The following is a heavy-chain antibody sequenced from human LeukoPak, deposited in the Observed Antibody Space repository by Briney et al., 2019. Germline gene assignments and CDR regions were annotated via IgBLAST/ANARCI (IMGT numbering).Heavy chain of an antibody. J-gene: IGHJ3*02. CDR2: ISSSGSTI. Sequence: PGGSLRLSCAASGFTFSDYYMSWIRQAPGKGLEWVSYISSSGSTIYYADSVKGRFTISRDNAKNSLYLQMNSLRAEDTAVYYCARAPSYYYDSSGHPDAFDIWGQGTMVTVSS. D-gene: IGHD3-22*01. V-gene: IGHV3-11*01. CDR3: ARAPSYYYDSSGHPDAFDI. CDR1: GFTFSDYY.